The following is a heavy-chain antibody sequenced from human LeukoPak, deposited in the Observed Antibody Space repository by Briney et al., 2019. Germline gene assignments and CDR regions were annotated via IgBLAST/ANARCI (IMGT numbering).Heavy chain of an antibody. V-gene: IGHV1-18*01. CDR2: IRNDNGNR. J-gene: IGHJ5*02. Sequence: ASVTVSCTTSGYTFTDYGITWVRQAPGQGLEWMGWIRNDNGNREYAQKIQGRVSMTRDTSTSTAYMELRSLISDDTAVYYCARVTTVTTSPWSWGPKKIGQEVNWYDPWGQGTLVTVSS. D-gene: IGHD4-17*01. CDR1: GYTFTDYG. CDR3: ARVTTVTTSPWSWGPKKIGQEVNWYDP.